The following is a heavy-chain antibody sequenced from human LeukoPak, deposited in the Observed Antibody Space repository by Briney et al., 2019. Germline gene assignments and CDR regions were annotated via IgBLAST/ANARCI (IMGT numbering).Heavy chain of an antibody. J-gene: IGHJ4*02. D-gene: IGHD3/OR15-3a*01. CDR1: GVSISSSNSY. V-gene: IGHV4-39*01. Sequence: SDTLSLTCTVSGVSISSSNSYWGWIRQPPGKGREWIGSIYYSGNTYYNASLKSQVSISIDTSKNQFSLRLTTVTAADTAVYYCARQTGSGLFILPGGQGTLVTVSS. CDR2: IYYSGNT. CDR3: ARQTGSGLFILP.